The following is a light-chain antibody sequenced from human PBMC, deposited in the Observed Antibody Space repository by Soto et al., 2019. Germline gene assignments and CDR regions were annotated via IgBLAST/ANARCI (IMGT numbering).Light chain of an antibody. V-gene: IGLV2-8*01. J-gene: IGLJ2*01. CDR2: EVT. CDR3: SSYEGSNNLV. Sequence: QSALTQPPSASGSPGQSVAISCTGTSSAFGGYNYVSWYQQHPGKAPKLMIYEVTKRPSGVPDRFSGSKSGNTASLTVSGLQAKDEADYYCSSYEGSNNLVFGGGTKLTVL. CDR1: SSAFGGYNY.